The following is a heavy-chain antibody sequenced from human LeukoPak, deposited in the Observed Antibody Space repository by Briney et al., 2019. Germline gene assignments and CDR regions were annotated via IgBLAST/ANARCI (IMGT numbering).Heavy chain of an antibody. D-gene: IGHD5-12*01. CDR3: AKGAYDYVELGYFDY. Sequence: GGSLRLSCAASGFSFSNYAMSWVRQAPGKGLEWVSLIVSSSGSTFYADSVKGRFTISRDNSKNTLYLQMNSLRAEDTAVYYCAKGAYDYVELGYFDYWGQGNLVTVSS. CDR1: GFSFSNYA. CDR2: IVSSSGST. V-gene: IGHV3-23*01. J-gene: IGHJ4*02.